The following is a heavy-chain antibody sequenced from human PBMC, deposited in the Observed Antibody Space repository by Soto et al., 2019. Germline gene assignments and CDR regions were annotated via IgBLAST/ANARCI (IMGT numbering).Heavy chain of an antibody. V-gene: IGHV4-31*03. CDR2: IYYSGST. CDR1: GGSISSGGYY. Sequence: PSETLSLTCTVSGGSISSGGYYWSWIRQHPGKGLEWIGYIYYSGSTYYNPSLKSRVTISVDTSKNQFSLKLSSVTAADTAVYYCAREVSYYDSSGDYSTNYYFDYWGRGTLVTVSS. D-gene: IGHD3-22*01. CDR3: AREVSYYDSSGDYSTNYYFDY. J-gene: IGHJ4*02.